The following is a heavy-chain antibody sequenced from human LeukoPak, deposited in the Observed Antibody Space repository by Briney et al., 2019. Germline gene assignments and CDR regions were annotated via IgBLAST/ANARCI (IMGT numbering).Heavy chain of an antibody. CDR2: ISYDGRHK. CDR1: GFTFSNYG. J-gene: IGHJ4*02. CDR3: ARVPSIAAVGIRLDY. V-gene: IGHV3-30*03. Sequence: GGSLRLSCVASGFTFSNYGMHWVRQAPGKGLEWVAVISYDGRHKYYADSVKGRFTISIDNSKNTLYLQMNSLRAEDTAMYYCARVPSIAAVGIRLDYWGQGTLVTVSS. D-gene: IGHD6-13*01.